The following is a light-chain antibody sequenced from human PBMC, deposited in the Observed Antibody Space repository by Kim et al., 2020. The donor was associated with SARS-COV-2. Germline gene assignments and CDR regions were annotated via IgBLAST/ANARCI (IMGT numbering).Light chain of an antibody. V-gene: IGLV2-14*04. CDR1: SSDVGGYNY. J-gene: IGLJ1*01. CDR2: DVS. CDR3: SSYTSSSTYV. Sequence: GQSITISCTGTSSDVGGYNYVSWYQQQPGKAPKLMIYDVSKRPSGVSNRFSGSKSGNTASLTISGLQAEDEADYYCSSYTSSSTYVFGTGTKVTVL.